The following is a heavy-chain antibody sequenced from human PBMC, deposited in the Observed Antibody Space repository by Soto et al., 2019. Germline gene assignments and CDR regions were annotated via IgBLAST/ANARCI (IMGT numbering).Heavy chain of an antibody. CDR2: IYYSGIT. V-gene: IGHV4-39*01. Sequence: QLQLQESGPGLVKPSETLSLTCTVSSASISSSSYTWGWIRQPPGKGLEWIGSIYYSGITYYNPSLNSRVTVSVETSKNQFSLKVTSVTAADTAVYYCARLHGYCISSSCHGHYAMDVWGQGTTVTVSS. CDR3: ARLHGYCISSSCHGHYAMDV. D-gene: IGHD2-2*01. CDR1: SASISSSSYT. J-gene: IGHJ6*02.